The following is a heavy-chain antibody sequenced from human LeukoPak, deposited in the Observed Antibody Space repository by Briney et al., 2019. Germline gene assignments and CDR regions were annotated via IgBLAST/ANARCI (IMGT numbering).Heavy chain of an antibody. CDR2: IYYTGST. J-gene: IGHJ4*02. V-gene: IGHV4-61*01. CDR1: GGSVSRGTYY. CDR3: ARRGGSGRSFDY. Sequence: PSETLSLTCTVSGGSVSRGTYYWSCIRQPPGKGLEWIGYIYYTGSTNYNPSLKSRLTISVDTSKNQFSLKLSSVTAADAAVYYCARRGGSGRSFDYWGQGTLVTVSS. D-gene: IGHD3-10*01.